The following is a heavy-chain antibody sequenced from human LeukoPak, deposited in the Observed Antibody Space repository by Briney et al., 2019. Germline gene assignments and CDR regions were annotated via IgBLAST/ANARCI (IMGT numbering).Heavy chain of an antibody. J-gene: IGHJ4*02. CDR1: GGSISSYY. V-gene: IGHV4-59*01. Sequence: SETLSLTCTVSGGSISSYYWSWLRQPPGKGLEWIGYIYYSGSTNYNPSLKSRVTISVDTSKNQFSLKLSSVTVADTAVYYCAGYSSSWSATLYWGQGTLVTVSS. CDR2: IYYSGST. D-gene: IGHD6-13*01. CDR3: AGYSSSWSATLY.